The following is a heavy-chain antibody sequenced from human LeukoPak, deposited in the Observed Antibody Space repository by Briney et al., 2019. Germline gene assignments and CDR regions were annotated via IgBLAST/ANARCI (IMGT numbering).Heavy chain of an antibody. CDR3: ARDLYYDSSGYYYYY. J-gene: IGHJ4*02. Sequence: PGGSLRLSRAASGFTFSDYYMSWIRQAPGKGLEWVSYISSSGSTIYYADSVKGRFTISRDNAKNSLYLQMNSLRAEDTAVYYCARDLYYDSSGYYYYYWGQGTLVTVSS. CDR2: ISSSGSTI. CDR1: GFTFSDYY. V-gene: IGHV3-11*01. D-gene: IGHD3-22*01.